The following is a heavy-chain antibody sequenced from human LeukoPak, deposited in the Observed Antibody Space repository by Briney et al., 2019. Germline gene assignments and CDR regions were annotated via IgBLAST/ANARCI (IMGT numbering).Heavy chain of an antibody. CDR3: ARGTAYSSGPPPSGGMDV. Sequence: GASVKVSCKASGYTFTGYYMHWVRQAPGQGLEWMGWINPNSGGTNYAQKFQGWVTMTRDTSISTAYMELSRLRSDDTAVYYCARGTAYSSGPPPSGGMDVWGQGTTVTVSS. CDR2: INPNSGGT. V-gene: IGHV1-2*04. CDR1: GYTFTGYY. J-gene: IGHJ6*02. D-gene: IGHD6-19*01.